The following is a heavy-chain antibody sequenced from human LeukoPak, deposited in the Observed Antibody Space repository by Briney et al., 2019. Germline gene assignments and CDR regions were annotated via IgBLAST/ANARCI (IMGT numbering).Heavy chain of an antibody. CDR3: ARHAAITMIVVFGTPPPRTNFDY. D-gene: IGHD3-22*01. J-gene: IGHJ4*02. CDR1: GGPISSSSYY. V-gene: IGHV4-39*01. Sequence: SETLSLTCTVSGGPISSSSYYWGWIRQPPGKGLEWIGSIYYSGSTYYNPSLKSRVTISVDTSKNQFSLKLSSVTAPDTAVYYCARHAAITMIVVFGTPPPRTNFDYWGQGTLVTVSS. CDR2: IYYSGST.